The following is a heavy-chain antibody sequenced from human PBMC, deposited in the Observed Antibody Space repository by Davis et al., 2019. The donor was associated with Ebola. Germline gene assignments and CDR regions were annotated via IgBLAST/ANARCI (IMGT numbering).Heavy chain of an antibody. V-gene: IGHV3-33*01. CDR3: ARTYCSGGSCYGPFDY. CDR1: GFTFSSYG. Sequence: PGGSLRLSCAASGFTFSSYGMHWVRQAPGKGLEWVAVIWYDGSNKYYADSVKGRFTISRDNSKNTLYLQMNSLRAEDTAVYYCARTYCSGGSCYGPFDYWGQGTLVTVSS. D-gene: IGHD2-15*01. J-gene: IGHJ4*02. CDR2: IWYDGSNK.